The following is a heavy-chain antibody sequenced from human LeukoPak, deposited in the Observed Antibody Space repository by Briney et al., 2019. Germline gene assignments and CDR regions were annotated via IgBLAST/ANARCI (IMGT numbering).Heavy chain of an antibody. V-gene: IGHV4-38-2*02. CDR3: ARDSRAGTRRFDP. Sequence: PSETLSLTCTVSGYSITGGYYWCWIRQPPGKGLELMGSMFHSGSTYYNPSLKSRVTIAVDTSKNQFSLKLSSVTAADTAVYYCARDSRAGTRRFDPWGQGTLVTVSS. D-gene: IGHD6-13*01. CDR1: GYSITGGYY. CDR2: MFHSGST. J-gene: IGHJ5*02.